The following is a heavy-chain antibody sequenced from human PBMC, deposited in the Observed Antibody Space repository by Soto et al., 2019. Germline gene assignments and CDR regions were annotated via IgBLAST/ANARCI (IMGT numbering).Heavy chain of an antibody. CDR1: GYTFTNYY. CDR2: INPNSGGT. V-gene: IGHV1-2*04. CDR3: ARAQDYYYYGMDV. Sequence: ASVRVYFTASGYTFTNYYMHWVRQAPGQGLEWMGWINPNSGGTNYAQKFQGWVTMTRDTSISTAYMELSRLRSDDTAVYYCARAQDYYYYGMDVWGQGTTVTVSS. J-gene: IGHJ6*02.